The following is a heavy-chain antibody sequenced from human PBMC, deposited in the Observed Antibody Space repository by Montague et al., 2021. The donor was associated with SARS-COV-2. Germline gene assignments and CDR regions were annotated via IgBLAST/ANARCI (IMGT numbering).Heavy chain of an antibody. D-gene: IGHD2-2*01. CDR1: GGSFSGYY. Sequence: SETLSLTCAGYGGSFSGYYWSWIRQPPGKGLEWIGEIYHSGSTNYNPSLKSRVTVSVDTSKNQFSLRLSSVTAADTAVYYCARDRGVQYQLQMPFYFDYWGQGTLVTVSS. J-gene: IGHJ4*02. CDR2: IYHSGST. CDR3: ARDRGVQYQLQMPFYFDY. V-gene: IGHV4-34*01.